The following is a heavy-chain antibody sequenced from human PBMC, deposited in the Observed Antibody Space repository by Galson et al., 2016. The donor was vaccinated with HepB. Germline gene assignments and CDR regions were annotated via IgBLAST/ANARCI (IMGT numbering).Heavy chain of an antibody. CDR3: AREQVVGGFDY. D-gene: IGHD3-16*01. V-gene: IGHV4-4*02. CDR1: GASIRSSEW. CDR2: IFHSGST. J-gene: IGHJ4*02. Sequence: SETLSLTCAVSGASIRSSEWWSWVRQPPGKGLEWIGEIFHSGSTNYNPSLESRVSISVDKSKNQFSLKLRSVTAADTAVYFCAREQVVGGFDYWGQGTLVTVSS.